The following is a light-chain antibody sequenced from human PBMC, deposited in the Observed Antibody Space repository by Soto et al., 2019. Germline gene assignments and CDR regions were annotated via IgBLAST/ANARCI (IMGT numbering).Light chain of an antibody. CDR2: LEGSGSY. Sequence: QLVLTQSSSASASLGSSVKLTCTLSSGHSSYIIAWHQQQPGKAPRYLMNLEGSGSYNKGSGVPDRFSGSRSGADRYLTISNLQFEDEADYYCETWDTNTRVFGGGTKVTVL. CDR1: SGHSSYI. V-gene: IGLV4-60*02. CDR3: ETWDTNTRV. J-gene: IGLJ3*02.